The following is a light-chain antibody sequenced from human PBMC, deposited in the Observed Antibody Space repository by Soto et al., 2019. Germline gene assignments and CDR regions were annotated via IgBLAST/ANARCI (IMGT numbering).Light chain of an antibody. CDR3: SSFAPTYRVI. J-gene: IGLJ2*01. CDR2: DVF. CDR1: SSDIGSYNA. Sequence: HSVLTQPRSVSGSPGHSVTISCFGTSSDIGSYNAVSWYQQHPGKAPKLIIFDVFERPSGVPDRFSGSKSGNSASLTISGLQAEDESDYYCSSFAPTYRVIFGGGTQLTV. V-gene: IGLV2-11*01.